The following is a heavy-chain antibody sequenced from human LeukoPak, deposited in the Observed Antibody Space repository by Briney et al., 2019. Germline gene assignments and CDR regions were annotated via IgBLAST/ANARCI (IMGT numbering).Heavy chain of an antibody. J-gene: IGHJ4*02. V-gene: IGHV4-4*02. Sequence: SGTLSLTCGVSGGSITSTNYWTWVRQPPGKGLEWIGEVNLQGSTNYNPSLMGRVAISVDVSENHISLQLTSVTAADTAVYYCARGGGPYRPLDYSGQGTLVTVSS. CDR2: VNLQGST. CDR1: GGSITSTNY. CDR3: ARGGGPYRPLDY.